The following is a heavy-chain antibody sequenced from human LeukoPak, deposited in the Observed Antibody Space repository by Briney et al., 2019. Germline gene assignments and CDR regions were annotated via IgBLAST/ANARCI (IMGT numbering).Heavy chain of an antibody. Sequence: SGTLSLTCSVSGFSISSYDWSWIRQPAGKGLEWIGRMYISGTTNYNPSLKSRVTMSLDTSNNRFSLRLSSETAADTAVYYCARVLNCFDPWGQGTLVTVSS. CDR3: ARVLNCFDP. CDR2: MYISGTT. CDR1: GFSISSYD. J-gene: IGHJ5*02. D-gene: IGHD2-21*01. V-gene: IGHV4-4*07.